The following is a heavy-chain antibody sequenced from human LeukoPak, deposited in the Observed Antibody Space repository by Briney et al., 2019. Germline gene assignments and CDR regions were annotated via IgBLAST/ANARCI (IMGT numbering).Heavy chain of an antibody. CDR1: GGSISSSSYY. V-gene: IGHV4-39*01. CDR3: ARRSGSYSF. D-gene: IGHD1-26*01. CDR2: IYYSGST. J-gene: IGHJ4*02. Sequence: PSETLSLTCTVSGGSISSSSYYWDWIHQPPGKGLEWIGNIYYSGSTSYNPSLKSRVTISVDTSKTQFSLKLSSVTAADTAVYYCARRSGSYSFWGQGTLVTVSS.